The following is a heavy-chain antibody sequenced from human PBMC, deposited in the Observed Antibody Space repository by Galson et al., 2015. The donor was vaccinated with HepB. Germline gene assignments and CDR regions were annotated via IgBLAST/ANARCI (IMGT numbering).Heavy chain of an antibody. CDR3: ARPSHNYYDSSGAFDI. V-gene: IGHV1-69*04. CDR1: GGTFSSYA. CDR2: IIPILGIA. D-gene: IGHD3-22*01. J-gene: IGHJ3*02. Sequence: SVKVSCKASGGTFSSYAISWVRQAPGQGLEWMGRIIPILGIANYAQKFQGRVTITADKSTSTAYMELSSLRSEDTAVYYCARPSHNYYDSSGAFDIWGQGTMVTVSS.